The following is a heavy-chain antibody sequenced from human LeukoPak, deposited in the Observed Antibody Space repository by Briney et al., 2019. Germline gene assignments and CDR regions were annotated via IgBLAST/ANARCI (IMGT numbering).Heavy chain of an antibody. V-gene: IGHV4-38-2*01. D-gene: IGHD3-10*01. J-gene: IGHJ6*03. CDR3: ARSGSYYYHMDV. CDR2: MYHSGGT. Sequence: SETLSLTCAVSGYSISSGYYWGWLRQPPGKGLEWIGSMYHSGGTYYNPSLKSRVTISVDTSKNQFSLKLSSVTAANTAMYYCARSGSYYYHMDVWGQGTTVTVSS. CDR1: GYSISSGYY.